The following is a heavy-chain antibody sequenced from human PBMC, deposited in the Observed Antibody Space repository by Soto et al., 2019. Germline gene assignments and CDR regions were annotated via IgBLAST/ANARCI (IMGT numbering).Heavy chain of an antibody. V-gene: IGHV3-33*01. Sequence: QVQLVESGGGVVQPGRSLRLSCAASGFTFSSYGMHWVRQAPGKGLEWVAVIWYDGSNKYYADSVKGRFTISRDNSKNTLYLQMNSLRAEDTAVYYCARDGITIFGVVIMNWYFDLWGRGTLVTVSS. CDR3: ARDGITIFGVVIMNWYFDL. J-gene: IGHJ2*01. D-gene: IGHD3-3*01. CDR2: IWYDGSNK. CDR1: GFTFSSYG.